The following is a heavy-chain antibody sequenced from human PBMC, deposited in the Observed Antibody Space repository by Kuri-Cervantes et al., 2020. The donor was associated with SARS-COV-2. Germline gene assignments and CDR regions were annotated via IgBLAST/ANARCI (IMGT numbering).Heavy chain of an antibody. J-gene: IGHJ6*02. Sequence: SETLSLTCTVSGGSISSGDYYWSWIRQPPGKGLEWIGYIYYSGSTYYNPSLKSRVTISVDTSKNQFSLKLSSVTAADTAVYFGARERSYITIFGVVTRYGMDVGGQGTTVTVSS. CDR2: IYYSGST. CDR3: ARERSYITIFGVVTRYGMDV. V-gene: IGHV4-30-4*01. CDR1: GGSISSGDYY. D-gene: IGHD3-3*01.